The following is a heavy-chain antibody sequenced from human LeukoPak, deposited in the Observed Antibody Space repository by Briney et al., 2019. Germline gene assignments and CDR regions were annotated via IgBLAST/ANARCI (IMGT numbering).Heavy chain of an antibody. Sequence: AGSLRLSCAASGFSFRNYGMHWIRQAPGKGLDWVGFIVNVGSDKCYADSVKGRFTISRDNSKNTLYLQMNSLRAEDTAVYYCATDNNVNPNWFDPWGQGTLVTVSS. V-gene: IGHV3-30*02. CDR3: ATDNNVNPNWFDP. CDR2: IVNVGSDK. CDR1: GFSFRNYG. D-gene: IGHD1-14*01. J-gene: IGHJ5*02.